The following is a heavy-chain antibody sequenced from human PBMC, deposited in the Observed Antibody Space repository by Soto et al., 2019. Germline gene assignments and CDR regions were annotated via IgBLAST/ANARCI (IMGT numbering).Heavy chain of an antibody. CDR2: VYHTGDT. J-gene: IGHJ5*02. Sequence: SETVPLTWVPSGGTVSSSHWWSWVRQFTGRGLAWIGYVYHTGDTNFNHSLLMRVTSSVDKSNNQFSLRLTTVTAADTAVYFCARGIVTAGENHCFDPWGPGTLVTVSS. D-gene: IGHD2-21*02. CDR3: ARGIVTAGENHCFDP. CDR1: GGTVSSSHW. V-gene: IGHV4-4*02.